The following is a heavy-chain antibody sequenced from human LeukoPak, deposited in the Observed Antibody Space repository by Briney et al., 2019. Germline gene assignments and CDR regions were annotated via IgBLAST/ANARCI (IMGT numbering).Heavy chain of an antibody. Sequence: ASVKVSCKASGYTFTGYYMHWVRQAPGQGLEWMGWINPNSGGTNYAQKFQGRVTMTRDTSISTAYMELSRLRFDDTAVYYCARDYEVAVAGTCGYWGQGTLVTVSS. CDR3: ARDYEVAVAGTCGY. CDR2: INPNSGGT. CDR1: GYTFTGYY. J-gene: IGHJ4*02. D-gene: IGHD6-19*01. V-gene: IGHV1-2*02.